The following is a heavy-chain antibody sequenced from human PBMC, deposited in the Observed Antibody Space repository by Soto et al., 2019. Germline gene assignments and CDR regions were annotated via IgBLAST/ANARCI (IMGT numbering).Heavy chain of an antibody. CDR2: INAGNGNT. CDR3: AVGPYCSGGSCYLNY. J-gene: IGHJ4*02. CDR1: GYTFTSYA. D-gene: IGHD2-15*01. Sequence: QVQLVQSGAEVKKPWASVKVSCKASGYTFTSYAMHWVRQAPGQRLEWMGWINAGNGNTKYSQKFQGRVTITRDTSASTAYMELRSLRSEDTAVYYCAVGPYCSGGSCYLNYWGQGTLVTVAS. V-gene: IGHV1-3*01.